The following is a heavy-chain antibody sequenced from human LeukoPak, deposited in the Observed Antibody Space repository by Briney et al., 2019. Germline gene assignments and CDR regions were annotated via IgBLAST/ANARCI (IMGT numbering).Heavy chain of an antibody. V-gene: IGHV4-34*01. CDR1: GGSFSGYY. CDR2: INHSGST. Sequence: SETLSLTCAVYGGSFSGYYWSWIRQPPGKGLEWIGEINHSGSTNYNPSLKSRVTISVDTSKNQFSLKLSSVTAADTAVYYCARVDYDSSGYWSDWFDPWGQGTLVTVSS. CDR3: ARVDYDSSGYWSDWFDP. D-gene: IGHD3-22*01. J-gene: IGHJ5*02.